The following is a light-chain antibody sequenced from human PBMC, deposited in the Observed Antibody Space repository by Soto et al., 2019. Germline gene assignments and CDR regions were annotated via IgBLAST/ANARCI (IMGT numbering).Light chain of an antibody. Sequence: EIVLTQSPGTLSLSPGERATLSCRASQSVSSSYLAWYQQKPGQAPRLLIYGASSRATGIPDRFSGSGSGTDFTLTISRLEPEAFAVYYCQQYGSSPQPFGQGTRLEIK. CDR3: QQYGSSPQP. J-gene: IGKJ5*01. V-gene: IGKV3-20*01. CDR1: QSVSSSY. CDR2: GAS.